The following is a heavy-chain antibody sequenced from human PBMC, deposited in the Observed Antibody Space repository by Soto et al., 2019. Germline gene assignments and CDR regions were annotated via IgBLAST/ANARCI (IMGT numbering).Heavy chain of an antibody. J-gene: IGHJ4*02. Sequence: QVQLQESGPGLVKPSETLSLTCTVYGGSISSYYWSWFRRPPGKGLEWIGYIYYSGSTNYNPSLKRRVTISVDTSKNQFSLKLSSVTAADTAVYYCARRYGGTFDYWGQGTLVTVSS. CDR3: ARRYGGTFDY. CDR2: IYYSGST. CDR1: GGSISSYY. V-gene: IGHV4-59*08. D-gene: IGHD2-15*01.